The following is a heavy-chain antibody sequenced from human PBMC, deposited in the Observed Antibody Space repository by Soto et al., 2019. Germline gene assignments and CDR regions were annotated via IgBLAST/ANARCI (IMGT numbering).Heavy chain of an antibody. CDR3: ARALGYAFDI. D-gene: IGHD7-27*01. Sequence: SVKVSCKASGGTFSSYTISWVRQAPGQGLEWMGRIIPILGIAKYAQKFQGRVTITADKSTSTAYMELSSLRAEDMAVYYCARALGYAFDIWGQGTMVTVSS. V-gene: IGHV1-69*02. J-gene: IGHJ3*02. CDR1: GGTFSSYT. CDR2: IIPILGIA.